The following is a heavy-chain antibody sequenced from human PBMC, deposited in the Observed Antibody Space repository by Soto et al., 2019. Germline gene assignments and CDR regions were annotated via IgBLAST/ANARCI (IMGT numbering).Heavy chain of an antibody. V-gene: IGHV1-18*01. CDR3: AREGIAVAGTILSGYYYGMDV. J-gene: IGHJ6*02. Sequence: GASVKVSCKASGYTFTSYGISWVRQAPGQGLEWIGWISAYNGNTNYAQKLQGRVTMTTDTSTSTAYMELRSLRSDDTAVYYCAREGIAVAGTILSGYYYGMDVWGQGTTVTVSS. D-gene: IGHD6-19*01. CDR2: ISAYNGNT. CDR1: GYTFTSYG.